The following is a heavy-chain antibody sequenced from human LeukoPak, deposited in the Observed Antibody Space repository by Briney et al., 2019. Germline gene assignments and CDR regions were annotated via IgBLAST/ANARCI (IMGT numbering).Heavy chain of an antibody. V-gene: IGHV4-59*08. Sequence: SETLSLTCTVSGGSISGYYWSWIRQPPGKGLEWIGYIYYSGSTNYNPSLKSRVTISVDTSKNQFSLKLSSVTAADTAVYYCARLGRYNWNYVGRWGQGTLVTVSS. J-gene: IGHJ4*02. CDR3: ARLGRYNWNYVGR. CDR1: GGSISGYY. CDR2: IYYSGST. D-gene: IGHD1-7*01.